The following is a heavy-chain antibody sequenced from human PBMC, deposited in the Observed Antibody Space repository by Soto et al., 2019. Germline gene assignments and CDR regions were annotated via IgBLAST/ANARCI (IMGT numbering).Heavy chain of an antibody. CDR2: ISAHNGNT. Sequence: QVHLVQSGAEVKKPGASVKVSCKGSGYAFTTYGITWVRQAPGQGLEWMGWISAHNGNTNYAQKLQGRVTVTTDTSTSTAYMELRSLRSDDAAGYYCARGRYGDYWGQGALVTVSS. CDR1: GYAFTTYG. D-gene: IGHD1-1*01. V-gene: IGHV1-18*01. J-gene: IGHJ4*02. CDR3: ARGRYGDY.